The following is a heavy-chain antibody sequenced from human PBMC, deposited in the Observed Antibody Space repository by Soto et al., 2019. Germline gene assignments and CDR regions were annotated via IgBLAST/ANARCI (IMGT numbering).Heavy chain of an antibody. CDR1: GYTFTSYG. V-gene: IGHV1-18*01. J-gene: IGHJ5*02. Sequence: ASVKVSCKASGYTFTSYGISWVRQAPGQGLEWMGWISAYNGNTNYAQKLQGRVTMTTDTSTSTAYMELRSLRSDDTAVYYCAREDNWNYDGGWFDPWGQGTPVTVSS. CDR2: ISAYNGNT. CDR3: AREDNWNYDGGWFDP. D-gene: IGHD1-7*01.